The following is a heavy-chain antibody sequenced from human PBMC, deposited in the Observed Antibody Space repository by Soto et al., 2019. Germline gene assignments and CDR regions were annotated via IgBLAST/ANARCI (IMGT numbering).Heavy chain of an antibody. CDR1: GFTFSSYG. Sequence: GGSLRLSCAASGFTFSSYGMHWVRQAPGKGLEWVAVISYDGSNKYYAEYVKGRFTISRDNSKNTLYLQMNSLRAEDTAVYYCAKSPQWLVRCADYWGQGTLVTVSS. J-gene: IGHJ4*02. CDR2: ISYDGSNK. D-gene: IGHD6-19*01. V-gene: IGHV3-30*18. CDR3: AKSPQWLVRCADY.